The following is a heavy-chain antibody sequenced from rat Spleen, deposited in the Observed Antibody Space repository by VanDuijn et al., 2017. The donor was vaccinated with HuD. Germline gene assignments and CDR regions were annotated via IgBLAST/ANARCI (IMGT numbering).Heavy chain of an antibody. CDR1: GFTFSNYD. J-gene: IGHJ2*01. CDR2: ISYDGSST. Sequence: EVQLVESGGGLVQPGRSMKLSCAALGFTFSNYDMAWVRQAPTKGLEWVASISYDGSSTYYRDSVKGRFTISRDNAKSPLYLQMDSLRSEDTATYYCTTDWGSYYDGYYPDYWGQGVMVTVSS. V-gene: IGHV5-20*01. D-gene: IGHD1-12*03. CDR3: TTDWGSYYDGYYPDY.